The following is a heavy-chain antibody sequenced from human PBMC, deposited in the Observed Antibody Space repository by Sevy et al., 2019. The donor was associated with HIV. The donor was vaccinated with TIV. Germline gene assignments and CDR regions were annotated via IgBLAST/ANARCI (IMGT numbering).Heavy chain of an antibody. J-gene: IGHJ6*03. V-gene: IGHV3-72*01. D-gene: IGHD2-21*01. CDR2: IRNRPNTYTT. CDR1: GFTFSDHY. Sequence: GGSLRLSCAASGFTFSDHYVDWVRQAPGKGLEWVGRIRNRPNTYTTEYAAAVEGRFTISSDDSKNSLYLQMNSLKTEDSAVYYCVRGPNCGVGGCQQISPYCLDVWGKGATVTVSS. CDR3: VRGPNCGVGGCQQISPYCLDV.